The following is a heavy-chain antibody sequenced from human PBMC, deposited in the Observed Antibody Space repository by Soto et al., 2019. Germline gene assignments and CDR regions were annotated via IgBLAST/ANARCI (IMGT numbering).Heavy chain of an antibody. CDR3: TRDASRDSSARGWFDP. V-gene: IGHV3-21*01. CDR1: GFTFRSFT. CDR2: ISSNSAYI. J-gene: IGHJ5*02. Sequence: TGGSLRLSCAASGFTFRSFTMNWVRQAPGKGLEWVSTISSNSAYIYYTDALRGRFTISRDNAKNSLHLQMNSLRAEDTAVYYCTRDASRDSSARGWFDPWGPGTLVTVSS. D-gene: IGHD6-13*01.